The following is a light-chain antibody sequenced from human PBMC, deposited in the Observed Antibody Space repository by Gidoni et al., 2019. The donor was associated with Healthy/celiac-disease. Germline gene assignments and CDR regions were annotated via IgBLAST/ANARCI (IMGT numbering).Light chain of an antibody. V-gene: IGKV1-5*03. CDR2: KAS. CDR1: QSLISR. CDR3: QQYNSYSWT. J-gene: IGKJ1*01. Sequence: IQMTQSPSTLSASVGDRVTLTCRASQSLISRLAWYQQKPGKAPKLLIYKASSLESGVPPRFSGSGSGTEYTLTISSLQPYDFATYYCQQYNSYSWTFGQGTKVEIK.